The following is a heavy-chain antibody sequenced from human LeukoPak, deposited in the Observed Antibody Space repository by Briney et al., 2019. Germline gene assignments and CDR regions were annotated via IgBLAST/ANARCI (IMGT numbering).Heavy chain of an antibody. Sequence: GGSLRLSCAASGFTFSSFGMTWVRQAPGKGLGWVSFISGSGGSTYYADSVKGRFTISRDNSKNTLYLQMNSLRAEDTAVYYCARRAGAYSHPYDYWGQGTLVTVSS. CDR3: ARRAGAYSHPYDY. CDR2: ISGSGGST. J-gene: IGHJ4*02. CDR1: GFTFSSFG. D-gene: IGHD4/OR15-4a*01. V-gene: IGHV3-23*01.